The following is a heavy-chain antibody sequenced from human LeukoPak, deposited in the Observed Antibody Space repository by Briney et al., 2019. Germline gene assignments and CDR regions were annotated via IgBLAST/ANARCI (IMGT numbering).Heavy chain of an antibody. CDR3: ARLQSYYYYMDV. V-gene: IGHV3-66*02. CDR2: IYSGGST. Sequence: PGGSLRLSCAASGFTVSSNYMSWVRQAPGKGQEWVSVIYSGGSTYYADSVKGRFTISRDNSKNTLYLQMNSLRAEDTAVYYCARLQSYYYYMDVWGKGTTVTVSS. J-gene: IGHJ6*03. CDR1: GFTVSSNY. D-gene: IGHD4-11*01.